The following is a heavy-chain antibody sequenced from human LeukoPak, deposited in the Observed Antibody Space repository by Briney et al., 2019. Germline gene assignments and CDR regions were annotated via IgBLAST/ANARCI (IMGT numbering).Heavy chain of an antibody. CDR3: ARRSSLVGSSWDYFDY. V-gene: IGHV4-59*08. CDR2: IYYSGST. CDR1: GGSISSYY. D-gene: IGHD6-13*01. Sequence: MTPETLSLTCTVSGGSISSYYWSWIRQPPGKGLEWIGYIYYSGSTNYNPSLKSRVTISVDTSKNQFSLKLSSVTAADTAVYYCARRSSLVGSSWDYFDYWGQGTLVTVSS. J-gene: IGHJ4*02.